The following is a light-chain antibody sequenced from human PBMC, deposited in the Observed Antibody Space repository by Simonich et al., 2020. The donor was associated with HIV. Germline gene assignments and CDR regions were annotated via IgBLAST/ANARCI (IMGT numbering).Light chain of an antibody. CDR1: SGHSSYA. V-gene: IGLV4-69*01. CDR3: QTWGTGIWV. J-gene: IGLJ3*02. CDR2: LNSDGTH. Sequence: QLVLTQSPSASASLGASVKLTCTLSSGHSSYAVAWHQQLPEKGPRYLMKLNSDGTHNKGDGIPDRCSGSSSGAERYLTISSLQSEDEADYYCQTWGTGIWVFGGGTKLTVL.